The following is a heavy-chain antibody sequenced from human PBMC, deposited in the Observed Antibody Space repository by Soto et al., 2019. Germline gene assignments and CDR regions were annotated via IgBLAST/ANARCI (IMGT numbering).Heavy chain of an antibody. Sequence: GGSLRLSFGASGFTVSDYYMSWIPQAPGKGLEWVSYISSSGSTIYYADSVKGRFTISRDNAKNSLYLQMNSLRAEDTSVDYCARGGIAARPKYYFDYWGQGT. V-gene: IGHV3-11*01. CDR3: ARGGIAARPKYYFDY. CDR1: GFTVSDYY. J-gene: IGHJ4*02. CDR2: ISSSGSTI. D-gene: IGHD6-6*01.